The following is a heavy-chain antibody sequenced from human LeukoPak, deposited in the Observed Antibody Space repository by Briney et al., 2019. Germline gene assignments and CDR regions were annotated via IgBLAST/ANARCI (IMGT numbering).Heavy chain of an antibody. CDR2: INPNSGGT. CDR1: GYTFTDYY. V-gene: IGHV1-2*02. Sequence: ASVKVSCKASGYTFTDYYMHWVRQAPGQGLEWMGWINPNSGGTNYAQKFQGRVTMTRDTSISTSYMELSRVRSDDTAVYYCARDLRATTVYYYYYYLDVWGKGTPVTISS. CDR3: ARDLRATTVYYYYYYLDV. J-gene: IGHJ6*03. D-gene: IGHD5-12*01.